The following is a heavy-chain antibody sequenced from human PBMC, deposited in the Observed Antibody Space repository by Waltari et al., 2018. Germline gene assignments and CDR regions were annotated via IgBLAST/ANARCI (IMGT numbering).Heavy chain of an antibody. CDR3: ATGGWGFYFDY. V-gene: IGHV3-21*01. J-gene: IGHJ4*02. CDR2: ISSDSNYI. CDR1: HFITSTYN. D-gene: IGHD7-27*01. Sequence: EVQLVESGGGLVKPGGYLRLSCVASHFITSTYNMNWVRQAPGKGLGWVASISSDSNYIHYADSVKGRFTISRDNAKNSLYLQMNSLRAEDTAVYYCATGGWGFYFDYWGQGTLVTVSS.